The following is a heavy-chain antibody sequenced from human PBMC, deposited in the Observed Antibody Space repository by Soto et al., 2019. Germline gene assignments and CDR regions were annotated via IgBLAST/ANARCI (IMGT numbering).Heavy chain of an antibody. CDR2: INPNSGGT. J-gene: IGHJ4*02. V-gene: IGHV1-2*02. CDR1: GYTFTGYY. Sequence: ASVKVSCKASGYTFTGYYMRWVRQAPGQGLEWMGWINPNSGGTNYAQKFQGRVTMTRDTSISTAYMELSRLRSDDTAVYYCARESGDCSGGSCHTDYWGQGTLVTVSS. D-gene: IGHD2-15*01. CDR3: ARESGDCSGGSCHTDY.